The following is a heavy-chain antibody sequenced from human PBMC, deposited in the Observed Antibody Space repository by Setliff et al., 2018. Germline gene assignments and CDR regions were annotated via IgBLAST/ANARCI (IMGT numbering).Heavy chain of an antibody. Sequence: PGGSLRLSCAASGFSFSDYYMSWVRQAPGKGLEWLSKISGSGITIFYADSVRGRFTISGDNAKISLYLQMNSLRAEDTAMYYCAKDPNGDYVGVFDSWSQGALVTVSS. CDR1: GFSFSDYY. J-gene: IGHJ5*01. CDR2: ISGSGITI. D-gene: IGHD4-17*01. CDR3: AKDPNGDYVGVFDS. V-gene: IGHV3-11*01.